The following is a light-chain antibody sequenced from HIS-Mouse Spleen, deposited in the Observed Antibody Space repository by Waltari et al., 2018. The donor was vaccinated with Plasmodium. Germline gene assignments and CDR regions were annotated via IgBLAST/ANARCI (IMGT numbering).Light chain of an antibody. V-gene: IGLV2-23*03. CDR3: CSYAGSSTFEV. J-gene: IGLJ3*02. CDR1: SLDVGRYNL. CDR2: EGS. Sequence: QSALTQPAPVSGSPGQSITIPCTGTSLDVGRYNLVSWYQQHPGKAPKLMIYEGSKRPSGVSNRFSGSKSGNTASLTISGLQAEDEADYYCCSYAGSSTFEVFGGGTKLTVL.